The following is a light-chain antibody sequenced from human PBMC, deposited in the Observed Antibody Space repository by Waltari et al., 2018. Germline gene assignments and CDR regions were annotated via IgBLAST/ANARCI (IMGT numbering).Light chain of an antibody. CDR2: EDY. Sequence: FMLTQPHSVSESPGKTVTLPCTRRSASIDSHYVQSFQQRPGSAPTTVIYEDYQRPSGVPDRFSGSIDSSTNSASLTISGLKTEDEADYYCQSYDGINWMFGGGTKLTVL. V-gene: IGLV6-57*03. CDR3: QSYDGINWM. CDR1: SASIDSHY. J-gene: IGLJ3*02.